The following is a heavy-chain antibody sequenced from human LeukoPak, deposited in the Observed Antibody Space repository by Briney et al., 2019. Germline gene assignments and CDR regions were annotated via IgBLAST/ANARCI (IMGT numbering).Heavy chain of an antibody. CDR3: ARHSSDYDFWSGYPYYFDY. D-gene: IGHD3-3*01. J-gene: IGHJ4*02. V-gene: IGHV4-59*08. CDR1: GGSISSYY. Sequence: SETLSLTCTVSGGSISSYYWSWIRQPPGKGLEWIGYIYYGGSTNYNPSLKSRVTISVDTSKNQFSLKLSSVTAADTAVYYCARHSSDYDFWSGYPYYFDYWGQGTLVTVSS. CDR2: IYYGGST.